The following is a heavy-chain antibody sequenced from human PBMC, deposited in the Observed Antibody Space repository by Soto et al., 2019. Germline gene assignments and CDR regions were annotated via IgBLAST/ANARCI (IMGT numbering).Heavy chain of an antibody. CDR3: ARELDGTSQIDN. J-gene: IGHJ4*02. CDR2: ISSSSSNS. Sequence: EVQLVESGGGLVKPGGSLRLSCAASGFTFSNYGMNCFLQAPGKVLEWVSSISSSSSNSYYGDSVKGRFTISRDKAKSSLYLQMNSLRDEDSAMYYCARELDGTSQIDNWGQGTLVTVSS. V-gene: IGHV3-21*01. D-gene: IGHD2-2*01. CDR1: GFTFSNYG.